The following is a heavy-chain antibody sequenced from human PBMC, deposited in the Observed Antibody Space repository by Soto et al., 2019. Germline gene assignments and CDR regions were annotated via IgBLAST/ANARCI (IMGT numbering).Heavy chain of an antibody. J-gene: IGHJ3*02. CDR3: ARAGDYYDSSGPYAFDI. CDR1: GFTFSSYS. D-gene: IGHD3-22*01. V-gene: IGHV3-21*01. CDR2: ISSSSSYI. Sequence: PGGSLRLSCAASGFTFSSYSMNWVRQAPGKGLEWVSSISSSSSYIYYADSVKGRFTISRDNAKNSLYLQMNSLRAEDTAVYYCARAGDYYDSSGPYAFDIWGQGTMVTVS.